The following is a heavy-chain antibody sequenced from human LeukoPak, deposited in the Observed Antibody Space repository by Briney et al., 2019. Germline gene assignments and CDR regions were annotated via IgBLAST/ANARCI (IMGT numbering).Heavy chain of an antibody. V-gene: IGHV1-8*02. CDR2: MNPNSGNT. D-gene: IGHD2-2*01. CDR1: GGTFSSYA. CDR3: ARGLWDIVVVPAAFYMDV. Sequence: ASVKVSCKASGGTFSSYAISWVRQATGQGLEWMGWMNPNSGNTGYAQKFQGRVTMTRNTSISTAYMELSSLRSEDTAVYYCARGLWDIVVVPAAFYMDVWGKGTTVTISS. J-gene: IGHJ6*03.